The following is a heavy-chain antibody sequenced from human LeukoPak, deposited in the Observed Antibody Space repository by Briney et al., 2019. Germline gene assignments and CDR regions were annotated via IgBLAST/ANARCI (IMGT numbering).Heavy chain of an antibody. CDR1: GYSISGGYY. CDR2: IYHSGST. CDR3: ARLVDYGGNSRGPDY. J-gene: IGHJ4*02. V-gene: IGHV4-38-2*01. Sequence: SETLSLTCAVSGYSISGGYYWGWIRQPPGKGLEWIGSIYHSGSTYYNPSLKSRVTISVDTSKNQFSLKLSSVTAADTAVYYCARLVDYGGNSRGPDYWGQGTLVTVSS. D-gene: IGHD4-23*01.